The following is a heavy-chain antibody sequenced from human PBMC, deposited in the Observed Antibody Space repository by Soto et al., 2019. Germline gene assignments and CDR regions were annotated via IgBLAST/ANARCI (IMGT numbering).Heavy chain of an antibody. D-gene: IGHD3-3*01. CDR3: SRGLGSGDF. CDR1: GYTFTNFY. Sequence: QVQLVQSGAEVKGPGASVKVSCKTSGYTFTNFYIHWVRQAPGQGLEWMAIINPNGGSTNYAQRFQGRVILTSDTPTNTVYMELSNLRSDDTAVYYCSRGLGSGDFLGQGTLVTVSS. J-gene: IGHJ4*02. CDR2: INPNGGST. V-gene: IGHV1-46*03.